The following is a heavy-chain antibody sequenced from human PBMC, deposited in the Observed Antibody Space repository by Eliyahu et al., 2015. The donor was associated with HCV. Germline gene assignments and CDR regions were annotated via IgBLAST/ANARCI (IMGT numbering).Heavy chain of an antibody. D-gene: IGHD2-15*01. CDR1: GXXISSXX. J-gene: IGHJ4*02. CDR2: IYYXGTT. Sequence: QVQLQESGPGLVKPSETLSLXCTVPGXXISSXXWXWIRPPPGXGLEWSGYIYYXGTTNYNPSLKSRVTISVDTSKNQFSLKLSSVTAADTAVYYCASGLRYCSGGSCYSGHYFDYWGQGTLVTVSS. CDR3: ASGLRYCSGGSCYSGHYFDY. V-gene: IGHV4-59*01.